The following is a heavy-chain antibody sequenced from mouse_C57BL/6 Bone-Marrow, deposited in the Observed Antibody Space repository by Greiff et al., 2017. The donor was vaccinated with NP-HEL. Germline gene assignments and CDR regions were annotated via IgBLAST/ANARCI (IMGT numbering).Heavy chain of an antibody. CDR3: ATTYDGYYVAMDY. CDR2: ISYDGSN. CDR1: GYSITSGYY. V-gene: IGHV3-6*01. D-gene: IGHD2-3*01. Sequence: EVQLVESGPGLVKPSQSLSLTCSVTGYSITSGYYWNWIRQFPGNKLEWMGYISYDGSNNYNPSLKNRISITRDTSKNQFFLKLNSVTTEDTATYYCATTYDGYYVAMDYWGQGTSVTVSS. J-gene: IGHJ4*01.